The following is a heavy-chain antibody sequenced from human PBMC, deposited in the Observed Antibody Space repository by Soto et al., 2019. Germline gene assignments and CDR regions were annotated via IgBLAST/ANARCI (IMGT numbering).Heavy chain of an antibody. CDR2: IYASGTT. V-gene: IGHV4-4*07. Sequence: QVRLQESGPGLVKPSETLSLTCTVSGASSRNYYWSWIRQPAGKGLECLGRIYASGTTTYNPSLRSRVTMSVDTSKNQFSLNLNSVTAADTAVYYCARESRSELGTVEYWGQGTLVTVSS. CDR1: GASSRNYY. D-gene: IGHD1-1*01. J-gene: IGHJ4*02. CDR3: ARESRSELGTVEY.